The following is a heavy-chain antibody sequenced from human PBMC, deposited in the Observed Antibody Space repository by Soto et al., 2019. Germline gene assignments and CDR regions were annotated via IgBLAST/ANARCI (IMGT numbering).Heavy chain of an antibody. CDR1: GFTFSSYA. D-gene: IGHD6-6*01. Sequence: EVQLLESGGGLVQPGGSLRLSCAASGFTFSSYAMSWVRQAPGKGLEWVSAISGSGGSTYYADSVKGRFTISRDNSKNTLYLQMNSLRAEDAAVYYCAKGRIAAPYPTDYWGQGTLVTVSS. J-gene: IGHJ4*02. CDR2: ISGSGGST. V-gene: IGHV3-23*01. CDR3: AKGRIAAPYPTDY.